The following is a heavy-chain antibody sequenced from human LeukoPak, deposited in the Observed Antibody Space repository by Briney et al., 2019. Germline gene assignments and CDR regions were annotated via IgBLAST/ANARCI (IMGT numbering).Heavy chain of an antibody. J-gene: IGHJ4*02. CDR1: GFTFSSYS. V-gene: IGHV3-21*01. CDR2: ISSSSSYI. CDR3: AREARFYYGSNGY. Sequence: GRSLRLSCAASGFTFSSYSMNWVRQAPGKGLEWVSSISSSSSYIYYADSVEGRFTISRDNAKNSLYLQMDSLRAEDTAVYYCAREARFYYGSNGYWGQGTLVTVSS. D-gene: IGHD3-10*01.